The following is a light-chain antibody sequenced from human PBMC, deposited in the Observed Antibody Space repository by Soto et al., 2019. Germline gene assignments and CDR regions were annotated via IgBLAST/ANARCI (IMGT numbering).Light chain of an antibody. CDR1: QSVSSY. CDR3: QQRSKWPIT. CDR2: DAS. V-gene: IGKV3-11*01. J-gene: IGKJ5*01. Sequence: EIVLTQSPATLSFSPLERATLSCIASQSVSSYLAWYQQKPGQAPRLLIYDASNRATGIPARFSGSGSGTDFTLTISSLEPEDFAVYYCQQRSKWPITFGQGTRLEMK.